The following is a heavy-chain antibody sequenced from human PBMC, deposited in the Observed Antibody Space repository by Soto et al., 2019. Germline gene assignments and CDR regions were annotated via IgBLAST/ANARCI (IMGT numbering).Heavy chain of an antibody. CDR1: RFTFNSYG. J-gene: IGHJ6*02. Sequence: GGSLRLCCAACRFTFNSYGVHFVRQPAGEWLEWAAVIWYDGSNKYYADSVKGRFTISRDNSKNPLYLQMNSLRAEDTAVYYCARDRRQLERRGRSDYYYYGMDVWGQGTTVTVSS. CDR2: IWYDGSNK. CDR3: ARDRRQLERRGRSDYYYYGMDV. D-gene: IGHD1-1*01. V-gene: IGHV3-33*01.